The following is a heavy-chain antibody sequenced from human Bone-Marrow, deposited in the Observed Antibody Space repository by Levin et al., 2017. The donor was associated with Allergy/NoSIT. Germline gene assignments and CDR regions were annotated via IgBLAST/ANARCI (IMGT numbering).Heavy chain of an antibody. J-gene: IGHJ3*02. CDR3: ARGGITIFGVVIKRFDAFDI. V-gene: IGHV2-70*01. D-gene: IGHD3-3*01. CDR1: GFSLSTSGMC. Sequence: SGPTLVKPTQTLTLTCTFSGFSLSTSGMCVSWIRQPPGKALEWLALIDWDDDKYYSTSLKTRLTISKDTSKNQVVLTMTNMDPVDTATYYCARGGITIFGVVIKRFDAFDIWGQGTMVTVSS. CDR2: IDWDDDK.